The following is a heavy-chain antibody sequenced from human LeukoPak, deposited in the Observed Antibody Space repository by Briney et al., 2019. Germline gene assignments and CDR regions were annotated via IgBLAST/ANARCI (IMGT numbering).Heavy chain of an antibody. CDR2: IYYSGST. CDR1: GGSISSSSYY. CDR3: ARDAQGTIVPFDL. Sequence: SETLSLTCTVSGGSISSSSYYWGWIRQPPGKGLEWIGSIYYSGSTYYNPSLKSRVTISVDTSKNQFSLKLSSVTAADTAVYYCARDAQGTIVPFDLWGRGTLVTVSS. J-gene: IGHJ2*01. V-gene: IGHV4-39*07. D-gene: IGHD2-2*01.